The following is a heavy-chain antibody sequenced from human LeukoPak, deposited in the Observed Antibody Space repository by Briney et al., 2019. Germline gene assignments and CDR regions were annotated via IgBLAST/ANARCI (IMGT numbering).Heavy chain of an antibody. CDR1: GFTFSSYA. Sequence: GGSLRLSCAVSGFTFSSYAMHWVRQAPGKGLEYVSAISSNGGSTYYANSVKGRFTISRDNSKNTLYLQMGSLRAEDMAVYYCARDYDYASDYWGQGTLVTVS. CDR3: ARDYDYASDY. CDR2: ISSNGGST. J-gene: IGHJ4*02. D-gene: IGHD3-16*01. V-gene: IGHV3-64*01.